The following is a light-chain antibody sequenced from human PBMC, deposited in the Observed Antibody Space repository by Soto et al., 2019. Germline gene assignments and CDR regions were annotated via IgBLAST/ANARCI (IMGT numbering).Light chain of an antibody. J-gene: IGKJ1*01. CDR1: QSVTNT. CDR3: HQYGRSPRGT. V-gene: IGKV3-20*01. Sequence: EIVLTQSPATLSLSPGERATLSCGASQSVTNTLAWYQQKPGQAPRLLMYGTSSRATGIPDRFSGSGSGTDFTLTISSLEPEDFAVYYCHQYGRSPRGTFGQGTKVDIK. CDR2: GTS.